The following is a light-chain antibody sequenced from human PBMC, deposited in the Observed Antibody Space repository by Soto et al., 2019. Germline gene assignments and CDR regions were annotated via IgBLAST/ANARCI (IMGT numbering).Light chain of an antibody. CDR3: QQYAGSPRT. CDR1: QNLSTSY. J-gene: IGKJ1*01. Sequence: EIVMTQSPATLSVSPGERATLSCRASQNLSTSYLAWYQQKPGQAPRLLIYSASRRATGIPDRFTGSGSGTDFTLTINRVEPEDFAVYFCQQYAGSPRTFGQGTKVDIK. V-gene: IGKV3-20*01. CDR2: SAS.